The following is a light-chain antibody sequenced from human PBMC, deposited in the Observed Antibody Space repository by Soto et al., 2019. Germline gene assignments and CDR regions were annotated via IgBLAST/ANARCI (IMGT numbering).Light chain of an antibody. V-gene: IGKV3D-15*01. CDR3: QKYNSWPPIT. Sequence: EIVLTQSPDTLAVSLGEVATLSSWASQSVTSNLAWYQQKRGQAPRLLIYAASNRATGVPDRFSGSGSGTEFTLTISRLQSEDFAVDYCQKYNSWPPITFGQGTRLEIK. CDR2: AAS. J-gene: IGKJ5*01. CDR1: QSVTSN.